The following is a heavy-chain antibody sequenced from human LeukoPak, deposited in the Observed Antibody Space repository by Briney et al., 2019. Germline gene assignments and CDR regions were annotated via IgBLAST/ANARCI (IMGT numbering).Heavy chain of an antibody. V-gene: IGHV4-4*07. CDR1: GGSISSYY. D-gene: IGHD1-14*01. Sequence: ASETLSLTCTVSGGSISSYYWSWIRQPAGKGLEWIGRIYTSGSTNYNPSLKSRVTMSVDTSKNQFSLKLSSVTAADTAAYYCARAGRAGTRYYYYYMDVWGKGTTVTISS. CDR3: ARAGRAGTRYYYYYMDV. J-gene: IGHJ6*03. CDR2: IYTSGST.